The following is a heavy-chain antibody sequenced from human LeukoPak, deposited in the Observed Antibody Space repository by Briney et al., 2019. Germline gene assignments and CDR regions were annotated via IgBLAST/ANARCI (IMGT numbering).Heavy chain of an antibody. J-gene: IGHJ4*02. CDR3: ASKIVVAGTLDGWYYYFDY. CDR2: IKQDGSEK. Sequence: GGSLRLSCAASGFTFSSYCMSWVRQAPGKGLEWVSNIKQDGSEKYYVDSVKGRCTISRDKAKNSLYLQMNSMRAEDTAVYYCASKIVVAGTLDGWYYYFDYWGQGTLVTVSS. CDR1: GFTFSSYC. V-gene: IGHV3-7*01. D-gene: IGHD6-19*01.